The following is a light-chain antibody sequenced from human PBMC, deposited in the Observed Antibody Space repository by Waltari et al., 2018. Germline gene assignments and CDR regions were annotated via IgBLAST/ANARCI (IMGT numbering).Light chain of an antibody. CDR2: RND. CDR1: NCNSGSAY. J-gene: IGLJ1*01. V-gene: IGLV1-47*01. Sequence: QSVLIQPPSVSGIPGPRGTLSCSGANCNSGSAYDYWFSHLPGEAPKLPAFRNDQRPSGVPGRFSGSKSGTSASLAISGLQSEDEADFYCATWDDSLGGAIFGPGTKVTVL. CDR3: ATWDDSLGGAI.